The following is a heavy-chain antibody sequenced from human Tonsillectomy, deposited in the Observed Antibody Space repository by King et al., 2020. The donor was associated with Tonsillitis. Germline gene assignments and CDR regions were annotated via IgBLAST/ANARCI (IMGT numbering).Heavy chain of an antibody. J-gene: IGHJ3*02. Sequence: QLQESGPGLVKPSETLSLTCTVSVASINAYYWSWIRQSAEKGLEWIGRISSTGSTNYNPSLKSRLTMSVDTSKTQFSLNLTSMTAADTAVYYCARGIGYLFAFDIWGQGTKVIVSS. V-gene: IGHV4-4*07. CDR3: ARGIGYLFAFDI. D-gene: IGHD1-1*01. CDR2: ISSTGST. CDR1: VASINAYY.